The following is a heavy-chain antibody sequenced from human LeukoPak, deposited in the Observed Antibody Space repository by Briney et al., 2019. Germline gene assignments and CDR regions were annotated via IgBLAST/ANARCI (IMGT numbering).Heavy chain of an antibody. J-gene: IGHJ4*02. Sequence: GGSLKLSCAAPGFTFSSYNMNWVRQAPGKGLEWVSSISDSSTYIYYADSVKGRFTISRDNAKNSLYLQMNSLRAEDTAVYYCASYYDFWSGYQLRYFDYWGQGTLVTVSS. CDR3: ASYYDFWSGYQLRYFDY. CDR2: ISDSSTYI. V-gene: IGHV3-21*01. D-gene: IGHD3-3*01. CDR1: GFTFSSYN.